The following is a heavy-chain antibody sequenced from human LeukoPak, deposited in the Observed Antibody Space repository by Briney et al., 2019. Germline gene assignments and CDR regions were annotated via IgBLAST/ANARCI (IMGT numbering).Heavy chain of an antibody. CDR1: GGTFSSYA. CDR2: INPIFGTA. D-gene: IGHD4-17*01. CDR3: ARSDYGDYFHYYGMDV. Sequence: SVKVSCKASGGTFSSYAISWVRQAPGQGLEWMGGINPIFGTANYAQKFQGRVTITADESTSTAYMELSSLRSEDTAVYYCARSDYGDYFHYYGMDVWGKGTTVTVSS. V-gene: IGHV1-69*13. J-gene: IGHJ6*04.